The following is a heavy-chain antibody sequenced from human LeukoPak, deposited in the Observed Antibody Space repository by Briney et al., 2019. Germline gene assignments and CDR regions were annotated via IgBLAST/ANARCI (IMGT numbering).Heavy chain of an antibody. D-gene: IGHD4-23*01. V-gene: IGHV1-69*01. CDR2: IIPIFGTA. Sequence: SVKVSCKASGGTFSSYAISWVRQAPGQGLEWMGGIIPIFGTANYAQKFQGRVTITADESTSTAYMELSSLRSEDTAVYYCARGGAYGGNSVGLFDYWGQGTLVTVSS. J-gene: IGHJ4*02. CDR3: ARGGAYGGNSVGLFDY. CDR1: GGTFSSYA.